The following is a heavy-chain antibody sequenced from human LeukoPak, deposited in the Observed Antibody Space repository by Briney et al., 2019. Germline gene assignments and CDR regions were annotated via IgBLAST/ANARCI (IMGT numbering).Heavy chain of an antibody. V-gene: IGHV1-2*02. D-gene: IGHD3-10*01. Sequence: ASVKVSCKASGYTFTGYYMHWVRQAPGQGLEWMGWINPNSGGTNYAQKFQDRVTMTRDTSISTAYMELSRLRSDDTAVYYCARRTSYGSGSYIFDYWGQGTLVTVSS. CDR1: GYTFTGYY. J-gene: IGHJ4*02. CDR2: INPNSGGT. CDR3: ARRTSYGSGSYIFDY.